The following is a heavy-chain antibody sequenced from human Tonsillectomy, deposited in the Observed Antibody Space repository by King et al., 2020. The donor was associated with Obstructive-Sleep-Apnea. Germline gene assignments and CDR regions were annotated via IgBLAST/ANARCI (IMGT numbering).Heavy chain of an antibody. CDR2: ISSNGGST. V-gene: IGHV3-64*01. D-gene: IGHD2-21*01. Sequence: VQLVESGGGLVQPGGSLRLSCAASGFTFSSYAMHWVRQAPGKGLEYVSAISSNGGSTYYANSVKGRFTISRDNSKNTRYLQMGSLRAEDMAVYYCARDRDDGLDYWGQGTLVTVSS. J-gene: IGHJ4*02. CDR1: GFTFSSYA. CDR3: ARDRDDGLDY.